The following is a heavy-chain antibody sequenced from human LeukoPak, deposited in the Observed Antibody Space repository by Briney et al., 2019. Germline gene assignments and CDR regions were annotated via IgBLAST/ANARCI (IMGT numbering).Heavy chain of an antibody. J-gene: IGHJ3*02. D-gene: IGHD3-10*01. CDR1: GYTFSSYA. CDR3: AKDRGGSGSYYYSAFDI. CDR2: ISGSGGST. V-gene: IGHV3-23*01. Sequence: GGSLRLSCAASGYTFSSYAMSWVRQAPGKGLEWVSGISGSGGSTYYADSVKGRFTISRDNSKNTLYLEMNSLRADDTAVYYCAKDRGGSGSYYYSAFDIWGQGTMVTVSS.